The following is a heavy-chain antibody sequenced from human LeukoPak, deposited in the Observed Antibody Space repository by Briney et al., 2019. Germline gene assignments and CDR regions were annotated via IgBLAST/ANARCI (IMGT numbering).Heavy chain of an antibody. D-gene: IGHD6-13*01. CDR3: AREKQPRYYYGMDA. Sequence: GGSLRLSCAASGFTFSSCTMNWVRQAPGKGLEWVSSISNSSSYTYYAGSVKGRFTISRDNAKNSLYLQMNSLRAEDTAVYYCAREKQPRYYYGMDAWGKGTTVTVSS. CDR2: ISNSSSYT. J-gene: IGHJ6*04. CDR1: GFTFSSCT. V-gene: IGHV3-21*01.